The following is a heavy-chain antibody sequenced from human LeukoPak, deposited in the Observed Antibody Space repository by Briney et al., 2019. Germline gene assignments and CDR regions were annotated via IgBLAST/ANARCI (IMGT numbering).Heavy chain of an antibody. J-gene: IGHJ4*02. Sequence: PSETLSLTCTVSGGSISGSSYYWGWIRQPPGKGLEWIGSIYYSGSTYYNPSLKSRVTISVDTSKNQFSLKLSSVTAADTAVYYCASRGMRGYSYGFTDYWGQGTLVTVSS. CDR2: IYYSGST. CDR1: GGSISGSSYY. D-gene: IGHD5-18*01. V-gene: IGHV4-39*07. CDR3: ASRGMRGYSYGFTDY.